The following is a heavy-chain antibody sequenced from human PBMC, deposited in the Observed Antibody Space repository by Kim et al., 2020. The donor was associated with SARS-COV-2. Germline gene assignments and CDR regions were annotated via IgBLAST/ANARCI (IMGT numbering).Heavy chain of an antibody. V-gene: IGHV3-53*01. CDR3: ARGGPIDSASGSGHLDF. J-gene: IGHJ4*02. CDR1: GFSVSRIY. D-gene: IGHD3-3*01. Sequence: GGSLRLSCAVSGFSVSRIYMNWVRQAPGKEPEWVSVIYEGGDTFYTDSVKGRFTISRDNSKNMLHLQMNDLRAEDTAVYYCARGGPIDSASGSGHLDFWGLGTQVTVSS. CDR2: IYEGGDT.